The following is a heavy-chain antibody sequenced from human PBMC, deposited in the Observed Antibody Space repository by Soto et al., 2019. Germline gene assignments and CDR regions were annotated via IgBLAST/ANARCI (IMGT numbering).Heavy chain of an antibody. CDR3: ARGDSSGYSFAFDI. CDR2: IIPIFGTA. J-gene: IGHJ3*02. D-gene: IGHD3-22*01. CDR1: GGTFSSYA. V-gene: IGHV1-69*13. Sequence: SVKVSCKASGGTFSSYAISWVRQAPGQGLEWMGGIIPIFGTANYAQKFQGRVTITADESTSTAYMELGSLRSEDTAVYYCARGDSSGYSFAFDIWGQGTMVTVSS.